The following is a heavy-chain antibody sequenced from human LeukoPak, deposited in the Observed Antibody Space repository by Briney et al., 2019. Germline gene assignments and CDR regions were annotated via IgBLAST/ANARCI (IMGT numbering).Heavy chain of an antibody. Sequence: SETLSLTCTVSGGSISSFYWSWIRQPPGKGLEWIGSIYYSGSTNYNPSLKSRATISVDTSKNQFSLKLSSVTAADTAVYYCARDGNPFDYWGQGTLVTVSS. V-gene: IGHV4-59*12. J-gene: IGHJ4*02. CDR2: IYYSGST. CDR3: ARDGNPFDY. CDR1: GGSISSFY.